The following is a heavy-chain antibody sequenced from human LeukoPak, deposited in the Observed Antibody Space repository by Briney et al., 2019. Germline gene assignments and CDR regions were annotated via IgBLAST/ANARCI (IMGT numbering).Heavy chain of an antibody. D-gene: IGHD5-18*01. Sequence: GGSRRLSCAASGFILSNHAMSWVRQAPGKGLQWIAVSSGSGRTIEYEDSVKGRFTISRDNSKNTLSLQMNSLRVEDTAIYYCTKNVMVKRYIDYWGQGTVVTVSS. CDR1: GFILSNHA. CDR2: SSGSGRTI. CDR3: TKNVMVKRYIDY. V-gene: IGHV3-23*01. J-gene: IGHJ4*02.